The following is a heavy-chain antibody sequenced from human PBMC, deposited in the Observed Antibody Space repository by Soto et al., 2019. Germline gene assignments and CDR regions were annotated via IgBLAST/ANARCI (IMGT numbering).Heavy chain of an antibody. CDR1: GYTFTDYY. Sequence: GASVKVSCKASGYTFTDYYMQWVRQAPGQGLEWMGWINPNSGGTNYAQKFQGWVTMTRDTSISTAYMELSRLKSDDTAIYYCARGREWGATTYFDYWGQGALVTVSS. J-gene: IGHJ4*02. CDR3: ARGREWGATTYFDY. V-gene: IGHV1-2*04. D-gene: IGHD5-12*01. CDR2: INPNSGGT.